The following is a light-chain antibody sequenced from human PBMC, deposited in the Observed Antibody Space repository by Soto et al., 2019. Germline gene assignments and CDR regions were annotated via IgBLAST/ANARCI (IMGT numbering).Light chain of an antibody. V-gene: IGKV3-15*01. Sequence: EIVMTQSTASLFVSPGEGASLXCRASQSVSSDFAWYQQKPGEAPRRLIYGASTRATGSPARFSGSGSATEFTRTISSLQSEDFAVYYGQQYNNWPLTFGGGTKVDIK. CDR1: QSVSSD. CDR3: QQYNNWPLT. J-gene: IGKJ4*01. CDR2: GAS.